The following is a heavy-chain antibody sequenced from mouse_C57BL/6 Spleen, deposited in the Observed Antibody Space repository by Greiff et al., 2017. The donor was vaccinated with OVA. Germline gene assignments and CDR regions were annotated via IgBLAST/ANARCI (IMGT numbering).Heavy chain of an antibody. Sequence: EVQGVESGEGLVKPGGSLKLSCAASGFTFSSYAMSWVRQTPEKRLEWVAYISSGGDYIYYADTVKGRFTISRDNARNTLYLQMSSLKSEDTAMYYCTRDANSNSYFDYWGQGTTLTVSS. CDR2: ISSGGDYI. D-gene: IGHD2-5*01. CDR1: GFTFSSYA. J-gene: IGHJ2*01. CDR3: TRDANSNSYFDY. V-gene: IGHV5-9-1*02.